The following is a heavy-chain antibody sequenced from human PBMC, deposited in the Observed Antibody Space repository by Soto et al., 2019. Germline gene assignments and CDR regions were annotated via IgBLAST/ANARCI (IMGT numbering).Heavy chain of an antibody. CDR1: GFTFSSYS. J-gene: IGHJ4*02. D-gene: IGHD3-3*01. CDR2: ISSISSHI. Sequence: PGGSLRLSCEVSGFTFSSYSMNWVRQAPGKGLEWVSSISSISSHIYYADSVRGRFTISRDNARNSLHLQMNSLRAEDTAVYYCARVSVHATIFEVVDCWRPGTLVTVSS. V-gene: IGHV3-21*01. CDR3: ARVSVHATIFEVVDC.